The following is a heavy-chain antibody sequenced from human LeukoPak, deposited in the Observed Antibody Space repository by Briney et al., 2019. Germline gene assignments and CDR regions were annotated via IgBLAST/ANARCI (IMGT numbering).Heavy chain of an antibody. CDR3: ARAMRYYDSSGYFPLDY. V-gene: IGHV3-64*01. CDR1: AFTFSSYA. J-gene: IGHJ4*02. CDR2: ISGDGGNT. Sequence: PGGSLRLSCAASAFTFSSYAMHWVRQAPGKGLEYVSAISGDGGNTFYANSVKGRFTISRDNSKNTLYLQMNSLRAEDTAVYYCARAMRYYDSSGYFPLDYWGQGTLVTVSS. D-gene: IGHD3-22*01.